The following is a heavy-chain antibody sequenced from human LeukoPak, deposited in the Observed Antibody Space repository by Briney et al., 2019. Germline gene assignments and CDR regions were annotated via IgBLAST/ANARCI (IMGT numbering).Heavy chain of an antibody. CDR1: GYAFTSYY. Sequence: ASVKVSCTASGYAFTSYYMHWVRQAPGQGLEWMGIINPSGGSTNYAQRFQGRVTMTRDTSTNTVYMELSSLRSEDTAVYYCARSQGGPWSAFDIWGQGTMVTVSS. CDR3: ARSQGGPWSAFDI. V-gene: IGHV1-46*01. J-gene: IGHJ3*02. CDR2: INPSGGST. D-gene: IGHD1-1*01.